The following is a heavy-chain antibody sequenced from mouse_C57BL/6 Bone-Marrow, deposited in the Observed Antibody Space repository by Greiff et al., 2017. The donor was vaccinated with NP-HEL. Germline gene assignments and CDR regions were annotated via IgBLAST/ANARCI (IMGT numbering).Heavy chain of an antibody. V-gene: IGHV2-2*01. CDR1: GFSLTSYG. D-gene: IGHD1-1*01. CDR3: GYGSSYHWYFDV. CDR2: IWSGGST. Sequence: LQQSGPGLVQPSQSLSITCTVSGFSLTSYGVHWVRQSPGKGLEWLGVIWSGGSTDYNAAFISRLSISKDNSKSQVFFKMNSLQADDTAIYYCGYGSSYHWYFDVWGTGTTVTVSS. J-gene: IGHJ1*03.